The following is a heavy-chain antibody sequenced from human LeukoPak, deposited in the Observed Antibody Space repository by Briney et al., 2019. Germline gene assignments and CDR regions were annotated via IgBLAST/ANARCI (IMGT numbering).Heavy chain of an antibody. D-gene: IGHD2-15*01. J-gene: IGHJ2*01. CDR2: IVKTGGTT. CDR1: GFTFSDCA. CDR3: AKDWSCGTSDPDWYFDL. Sequence: PGGSLRLSCAASGFTFSDCAMTWVRQAPGKGLEWVSAIVKTGGTTYADSVKGRFTNSRDNSKNTLYLQMNSLRAEDTAVYYCAKDWSCGTSDPDWYFDLWGRGTLVTASS. V-gene: IGHV3-23*01.